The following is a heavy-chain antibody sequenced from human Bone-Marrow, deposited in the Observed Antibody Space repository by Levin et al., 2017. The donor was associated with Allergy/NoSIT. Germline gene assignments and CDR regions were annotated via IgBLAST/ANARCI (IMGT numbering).Heavy chain of an antibody. Sequence: SETLSLTCAVSGGSISSNNWWSWVRQPPGKELEWIGVISHSGSTNYNPSLKSRIIISVDNSKNQFSLKLKSVTAADTAVYYCARDGSFNYYGMDVWGQGTTVTVS. J-gene: IGHJ6*02. D-gene: IGHD1-26*01. CDR3: ARDGSFNYYGMDV. CDR2: ISHSGST. V-gene: IGHV4-4*02. CDR1: GGSISSNNW.